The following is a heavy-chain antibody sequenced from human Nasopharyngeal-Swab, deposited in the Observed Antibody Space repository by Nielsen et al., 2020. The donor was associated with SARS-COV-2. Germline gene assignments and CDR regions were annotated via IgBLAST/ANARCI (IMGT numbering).Heavy chain of an antibody. D-gene: IGHD3-16*01. V-gene: IGHV3-53*01. Sequence: GESLKISWVASGFIVSSKYMSWVRQAPGKGLEWVSVIYSGGSTYYADSVKGRFTISRDNSKNTLYLQMNSLRVEETAVYYCATGRCLGYFQQWGQGTLVTVSS. CDR3: ATGRCLGYFQQ. J-gene: IGHJ1*01. CDR1: GFIVSSKY. CDR2: IYSGGST.